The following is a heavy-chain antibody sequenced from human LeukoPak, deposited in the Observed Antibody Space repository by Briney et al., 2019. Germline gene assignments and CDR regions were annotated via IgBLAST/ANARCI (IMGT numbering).Heavy chain of an antibody. D-gene: IGHD3-22*01. J-gene: IGHJ3*02. Sequence: GGSLRLSCAASGFTFSSYSMNWVRQAPGKGLEWVSYIISSSSTIYYADSVKGRFTISRDNAKNSLYLQMNSLRAEDTAVYYCARDLPTYYYDSSGPKDAFDIWGQGTMVTVSS. CDR1: GFTFSSYS. V-gene: IGHV3-48*01. CDR3: ARDLPTYYYDSSGPKDAFDI. CDR2: IISSSSTI.